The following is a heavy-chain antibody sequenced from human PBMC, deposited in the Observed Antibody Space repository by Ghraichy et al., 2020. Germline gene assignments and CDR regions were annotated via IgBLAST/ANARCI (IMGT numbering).Heavy chain of an antibody. J-gene: IGHJ4*02. CDR3: ARDDGSIAARRFDY. Sequence: SETLSLTCTVSGGSISSYYWSWIRQPPGKGLEWIGYIYYSGSTNYNPSLKSRVTISVDTSKNQFSLKLSSVTAADTAVYYCARDDGSIAARRFDYWGQGTLVTVSS. D-gene: IGHD6-6*01. CDR2: IYYSGST. CDR1: GGSISSYY. V-gene: IGHV4-59*01.